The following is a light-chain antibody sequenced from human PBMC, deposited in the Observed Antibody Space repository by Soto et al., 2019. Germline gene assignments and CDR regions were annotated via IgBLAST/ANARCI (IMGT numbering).Light chain of an antibody. CDR2: DTS. CDR3: QQCSNWPLT. V-gene: IGKV3-11*01. J-gene: IGKJ3*01. CDR1: QSGSTY. Sequence: EIVLTQSPATLSLSPGGRATLSCGASQSGSTYLDWIQQKPGQATRLLVYDTSHRATCIPAGFSASASETDFTLLSSSLEAEDFAVYYCQQCSNWPLTVGPGTKVDIK.